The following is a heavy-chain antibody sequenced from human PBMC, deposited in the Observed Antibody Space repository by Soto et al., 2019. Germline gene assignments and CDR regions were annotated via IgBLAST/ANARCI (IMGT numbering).Heavy chain of an antibody. Sequence: SETLSLTCTVSGGSISSSSYYWGWIRQPPGKGLEWIGSIYYSGSTYYNPSLKSRVTISVDTSKNQFSLKLSSVTAADTAVYYCAGENPYSSGWPHFDYWGQGTLVTVSS. V-gene: IGHV4-39*02. CDR2: IYYSGST. J-gene: IGHJ4*02. CDR1: GGSISSSSYY. D-gene: IGHD6-19*01. CDR3: AGENPYSSGWPHFDY.